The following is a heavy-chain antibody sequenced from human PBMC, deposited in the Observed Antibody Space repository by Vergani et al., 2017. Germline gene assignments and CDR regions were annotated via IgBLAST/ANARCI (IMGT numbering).Heavy chain of an antibody. V-gene: IGHV2-5*02. D-gene: IGHD5-12*01. CDR3: AHIISGYQRGGFDY. CDR2: IYWDDDK. Sequence: QITLKESGPTLVKPTQTLTLTCTFPGFSLSTSGVGVGWIRQPPGKALEWLSLIYWDDDKRYSPSLKSRLNITKATSKTQVVLTMTNMDPVDTATYYCAHIISGYQRGGFDYWGQGTLVTVSA. CDR1: GFSLSTSGVG. J-gene: IGHJ4*02.